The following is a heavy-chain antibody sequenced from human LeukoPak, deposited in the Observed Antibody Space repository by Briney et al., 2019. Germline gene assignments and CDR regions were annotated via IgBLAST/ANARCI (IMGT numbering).Heavy chain of an antibody. CDR3: ATCITIFGVVDY. D-gene: IGHD3-3*01. CDR2: ISGSGGST. CDR1: GFTFSSYA. J-gene: IGHJ4*02. V-gene: IGHV3-23*01. Sequence: GGSLRLSCAASGFTFSSYAMSWVRQAPGKGLEWVSAISGSGGSTYYADSVKGRFTTSRDNSKNTLYLQMNSLRAEDTAVYYCATCITIFGVVDYWGQGTLVTVSS.